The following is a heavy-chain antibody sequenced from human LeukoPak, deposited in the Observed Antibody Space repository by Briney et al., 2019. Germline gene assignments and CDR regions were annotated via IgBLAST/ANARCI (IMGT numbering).Heavy chain of an antibody. Sequence: PSETLSLTCTVSGGSISSYYWSWIRQPPGKGLEWIGYIYYSVSTNYNPSLKSRVTISVDTSKNQFSLKLSSVTAADTAVYYCARDRDFDYWGQGTLVTVSS. CDR1: GGSISSYY. V-gene: IGHV4-59*01. J-gene: IGHJ4*02. CDR2: IYYSVST. CDR3: ARDRDFDY.